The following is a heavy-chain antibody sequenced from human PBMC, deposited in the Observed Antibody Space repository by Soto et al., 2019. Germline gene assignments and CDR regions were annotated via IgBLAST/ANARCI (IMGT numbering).Heavy chain of an antibody. CDR2: IHSSGGT. V-gene: IGHV4-39*02. CDR1: GASIKSRNYF. D-gene: IGHD2-15*01. CDR3: GRLAEAATGHTDFDF. J-gene: IGHJ4*02. Sequence: PSETLSLTCTASGASIKSRNYFWGWIRQPPGKGLEFVGSIHSSGGTYYNPSLKSRVTVSVDLSNSHFSLSLKSLTATDTAVYYCGRLAEAATGHTDFDFWGQGTLVTVSS.